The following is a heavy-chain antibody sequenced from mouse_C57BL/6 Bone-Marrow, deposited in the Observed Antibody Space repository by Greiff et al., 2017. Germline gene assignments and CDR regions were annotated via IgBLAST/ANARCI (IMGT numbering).Heavy chain of an antibody. CDR3: AREYDGTLDY. CDR2: IYPGGGYT. J-gene: IGHJ2*01. Sequence: VQLQQSGAELVRPGTSVKMSCKASGYTFTNYWIGWAKQRPGHGLEWIGDIYPGGGYTNYNEKFKGKATLTADKSSSTAYMQFSSLTSEDSAIYYCAREYDGTLDYWGQGTTLTVSS. V-gene: IGHV1-63*01. D-gene: IGHD1-1*01. CDR1: GYTFTNYW.